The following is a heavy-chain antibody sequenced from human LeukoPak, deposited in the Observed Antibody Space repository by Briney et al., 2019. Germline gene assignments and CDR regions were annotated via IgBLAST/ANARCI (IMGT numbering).Heavy chain of an antibody. D-gene: IGHD3-3*01. J-gene: IGHJ4*02. CDR2: IMPFLDVA. V-gene: IGHV1-69*02. Sequence: GSSVKVSCKASGDTFNDYTFSWVRQAPGQGLEWMGRIMPFLDVANYAPKFQGRVTMTEDTSTDTAYMELSSLRSEDTAVYYCATVPRITIFGVAVRDNDYWGQGTLVTVSA. CDR1: GDTFNDYT. CDR3: ATVPRITIFGVAVRDNDY.